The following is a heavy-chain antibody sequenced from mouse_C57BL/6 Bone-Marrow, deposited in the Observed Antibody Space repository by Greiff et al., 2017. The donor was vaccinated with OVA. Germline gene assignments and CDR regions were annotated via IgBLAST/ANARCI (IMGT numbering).Heavy chain of an antibody. CDR2: INPNNGGT. CDR1: GYTFTDYY. J-gene: IGHJ2*01. Sequence: VQLQQSGPELVKPGASVKISCKASGYTFTDYYMNWVKQSHGKSLEWIGDINPNNGGTSYNQKFKGKATLTVDKSSSTAYMELRSLTSEDAAVYYCARKETTGYYWGKGTTLTVSS. D-gene: IGHD1-1*01. V-gene: IGHV1-26*01. CDR3: ARKETTGYY.